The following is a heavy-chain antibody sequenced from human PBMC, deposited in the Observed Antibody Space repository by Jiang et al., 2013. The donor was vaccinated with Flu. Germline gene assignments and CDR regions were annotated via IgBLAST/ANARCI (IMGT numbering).Heavy chain of an antibody. Sequence: SCAASGFTFSSYGMHWVRQAPGKGLEWVAVIWYDGSNKYYADSVKGRFTISRDNSKNTLYLQMNSLRAEDTAVYYCARDTDYGDYLSYWGQGTLVTVSS. V-gene: IGHV3-33*01. CDR2: IWYDGSNK. CDR3: ARDTDYGDYLSY. CDR1: GFTFSSYG. J-gene: IGHJ4*02. D-gene: IGHD4-17*01.